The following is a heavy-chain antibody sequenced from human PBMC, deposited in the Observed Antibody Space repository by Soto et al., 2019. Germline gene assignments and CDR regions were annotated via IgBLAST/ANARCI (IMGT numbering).Heavy chain of an antibody. D-gene: IGHD1-1*01. J-gene: IGHJ6*02. CDR2: ISWNSANI. CDR3: ARDLLGGEHPFYNNMDV. CDR1: GFTFDDHA. V-gene: IGHV3-9*01. Sequence: EVQLVESGGGLVQPGRSLRLSCAASGFTFDDHAMHWVRQVPGKGLEWVSAISWNSANIGYADSVKGRFTISRDNAKSSLYLQMNRLRPEDTALYYCARDLLGGEHPFYNNMDVWGQGTTVTVSS.